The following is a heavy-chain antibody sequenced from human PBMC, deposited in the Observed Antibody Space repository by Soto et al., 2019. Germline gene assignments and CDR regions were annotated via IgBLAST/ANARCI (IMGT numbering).Heavy chain of an antibody. CDR2: ITPFFGTA. Sequence: QVQLVQSGAEVKKPGSSVKVSCKASGGTFSKYAISWVRQAPGQGLEWMGGITPFFGTAKYAQKFQGRVTITADESMSTAYMELSRLTSEDTAVYYCAQTLGLAVAGPGRFDLWCRGTLVTVSS. J-gene: IGHJ2*01. CDR1: GGTFSKYA. D-gene: IGHD6-19*01. V-gene: IGHV1-69*12. CDR3: AQTLGLAVAGPGRFDL.